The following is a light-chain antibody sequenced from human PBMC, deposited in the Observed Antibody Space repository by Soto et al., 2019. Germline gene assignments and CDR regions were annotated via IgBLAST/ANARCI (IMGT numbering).Light chain of an antibody. Sequence: DIVMTQSPLSLPVTPGEPASISCRSSQSLLHYNGHNFLNWYLQKPGQSPQLLIYLGSNRASGVPDRFSGSGSGTDFTLKISRVEAEDVGVYYCMQALQKPCTFGQGTKVDIK. CDR2: LGS. CDR1: QSLLHYNGHNF. CDR3: MQALQKPCT. J-gene: IGKJ1*01. V-gene: IGKV2-28*01.